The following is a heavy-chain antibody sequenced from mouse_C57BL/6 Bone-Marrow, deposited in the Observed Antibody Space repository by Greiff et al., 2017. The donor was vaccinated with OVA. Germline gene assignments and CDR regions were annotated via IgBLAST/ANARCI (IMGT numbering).Heavy chain of an antibody. J-gene: IGHJ2*01. V-gene: IGHV5-6*01. CDR1: GFSFSSYG. CDR3: ARSHLYFDY. CDR2: ISSGGTYT. Sequence: EVQLVESTGDLVKPGGSLKLSCAASGFSFSSYGMSWVRQTPDKRLEWVATISSGGTYTYYPDSVKGRFTISRDNAKNTLYLQMSSLKSEDTAMYYCARSHLYFDYWGQGTTLTVPS.